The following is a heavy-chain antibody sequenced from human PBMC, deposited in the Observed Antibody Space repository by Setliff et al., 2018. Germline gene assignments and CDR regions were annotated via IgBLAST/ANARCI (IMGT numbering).Heavy chain of an antibody. D-gene: IGHD1-26*01. CDR2: INAGNGNI. V-gene: IGHV1-3*01. J-gene: IGHJ4*02. CDR3: ARGDVYSGSYYHFDY. Sequence: ASVKVSCKASGYTSTTYAIHWVRQAPGQGLEWMGWINAGNGNIRYSQNFQGRVTITRDTSARTAYMELSSLTSEDTAIYYCARGDVYSGSYYHFDYWGQGTLVTVSS. CDR1: GYTSTTYA.